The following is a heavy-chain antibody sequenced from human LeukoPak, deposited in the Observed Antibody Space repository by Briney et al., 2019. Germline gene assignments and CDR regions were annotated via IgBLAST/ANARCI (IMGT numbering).Heavy chain of an antibody. J-gene: IGHJ4*02. CDR3: ARDLGEDTTMIFFDF. D-gene: IGHD5-18*01. CDR1: GYTFTDFG. V-gene: IGHV1-18*01. Sequence: SVKVSCKASGYTFTDFGISWVRQAPGQGLEWMAWISAYNGNTNYVQKFRDRVTMTTDTSTGTAYMELRSLKSDDTAVYYCARDLGEDTTMIFFDFWGQGTLVTVSS. CDR2: ISAYNGNT.